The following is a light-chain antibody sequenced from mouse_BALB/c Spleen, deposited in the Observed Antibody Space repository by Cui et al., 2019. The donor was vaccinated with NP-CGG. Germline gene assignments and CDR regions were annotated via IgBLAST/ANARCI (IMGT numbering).Light chain of an antibody. CDR3: ALWYSNHWV. CDR2: GTN. J-gene: IGLJ1*01. CDR1: AGAVTTSNY. Sequence: QAVVTQESALTPSPGETVTLTCRSGAGAVTTSNYANWVQEKPDHLFTGLIGGTNNRVPGVPARFSGSLIGDKAVLTITGAQTEDEAIYFCALWYSNHWVFGGGTKLTVL. V-gene: IGLV1*01.